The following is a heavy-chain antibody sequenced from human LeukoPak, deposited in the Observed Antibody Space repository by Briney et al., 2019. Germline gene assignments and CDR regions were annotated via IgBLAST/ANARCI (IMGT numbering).Heavy chain of an antibody. D-gene: IGHD1-26*01. CDR3: ARGLVGATGDY. CDR1: RGTFSSYA. CDR2: IIPIFGTA. V-gene: IGHV1-69*01. J-gene: IGHJ4*02. Sequence: SVKVSCKPSRGTFSSYAISWVRQAPGQGREWMGGIIPIFGTANYAQKFQGRVTITADESTSTAYMELSSLRSEDTAVYYCARGLVGATGDYWGQGTLVTVSS.